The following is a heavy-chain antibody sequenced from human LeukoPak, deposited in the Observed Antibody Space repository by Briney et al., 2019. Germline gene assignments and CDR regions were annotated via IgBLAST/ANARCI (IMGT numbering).Heavy chain of an antibody. CDR3: ARDDSPRYYDILTGYWVNYGMDV. Sequence: PGGSLRLSCAASGFTFSSYGMHWVRQAPGKGLEWVAVIWYDGSNKYYADSVKGRFTISRDNSKNTLYLQMNSLRAEDTAVYYCARDDSPRYYDILTGYWVNYGMDVWGQGTTVTVSS. V-gene: IGHV3-33*01. D-gene: IGHD3-9*01. CDR2: IWYDGSNK. CDR1: GFTFSSYG. J-gene: IGHJ6*02.